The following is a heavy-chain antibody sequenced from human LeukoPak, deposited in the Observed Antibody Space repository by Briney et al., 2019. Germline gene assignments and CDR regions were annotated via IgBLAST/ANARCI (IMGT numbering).Heavy chain of an antibody. CDR3: AREYDYVWGSYRSVSYYFDY. CDR2: ISYDGSNK. V-gene: IGHV3-30-3*01. Sequence: GRSLRLSCAASGFTFSSYAMHWVRQAPGKGLEWVAVISYDGSNKYYADSVKGRFTISRDNSKNTLYLQMNSLRAEDTAVYYCAREYDYVWGSYRSVSYYFDYWGQGTLVTVSS. CDR1: GFTFSSYA. D-gene: IGHD3-16*02. J-gene: IGHJ4*02.